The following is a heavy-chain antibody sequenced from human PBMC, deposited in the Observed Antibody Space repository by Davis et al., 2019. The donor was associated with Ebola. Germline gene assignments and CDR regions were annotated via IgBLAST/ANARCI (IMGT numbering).Heavy chain of an antibody. D-gene: IGHD6-13*01. CDR2: VYYSGST. CDR3: ARHGKGIAAAGDGY. Sequence: PSETLSLTCSVSGGSISSSSYYWGWIRQPPGKGLEWIGSVYYSGSTYYNPSLKSRVSIFVDMPKNQFSLKLSSVTGADTAVYYCARHGKGIAAAGDGYWGQGILVTVSS. J-gene: IGHJ4*02. V-gene: IGHV4-39*01. CDR1: GGSISSSSYY.